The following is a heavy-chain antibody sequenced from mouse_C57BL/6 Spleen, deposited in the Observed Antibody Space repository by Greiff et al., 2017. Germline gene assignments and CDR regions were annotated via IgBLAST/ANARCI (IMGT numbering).Heavy chain of an antibody. J-gene: IGHJ3*01. CDR1: GYTFTDHT. D-gene: IGHD1-1*01. CDR3: ARAYGSSSAWFAY. Sequence: VMLVESDAELVKPGASVKISCKVSGYTFTDHTIHWMKQRPEQGLEWIGYIYPRDGSTKYNEKFKGKATLTADKSSSTAYMQLNSLTSEDSAVYVCARAYGSSSAWFAYWGQGTLVTVSA. CDR2: IYPRDGST. V-gene: IGHV1-78*01.